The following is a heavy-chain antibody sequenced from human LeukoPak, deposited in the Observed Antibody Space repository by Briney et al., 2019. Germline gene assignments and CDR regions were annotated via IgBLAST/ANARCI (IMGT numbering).Heavy chain of an antibody. D-gene: IGHD5-24*01. CDR1: GFTFDDYA. CDR3: AKDRGEGYNRGFDY. CDR2: ISWNSGSI. V-gene: IGHV3-9*01. Sequence: PGGSLRLSCAASGFTFDDYAMHWVRQAPGKGLEWVSGISWNSGSIGYADSVKGRFTISRDNAKNSLYLQMNSLRAEDTALYYCAKDRGEGYNRGFDYWGQGTLVTVSS. J-gene: IGHJ4*02.